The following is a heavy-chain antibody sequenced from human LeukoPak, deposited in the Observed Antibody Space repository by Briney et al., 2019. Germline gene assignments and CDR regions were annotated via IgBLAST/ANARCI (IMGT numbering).Heavy chain of an antibody. CDR1: GGSISSYY. V-gene: IGHV4-59*12. Sequence: SETLSLTCTVSGGSISSYYWNWIRQPPGKGLEWIGNIFYSGTTDYNPSLKSRVNISVDKSKNHFSLKLRSVTAADTAVYYCARDHLNDYGDSEYLDYWGQGTLVTVSS. CDR2: IFYSGTT. CDR3: ARDHLNDYGDSEYLDY. J-gene: IGHJ4*02. D-gene: IGHD4-17*01.